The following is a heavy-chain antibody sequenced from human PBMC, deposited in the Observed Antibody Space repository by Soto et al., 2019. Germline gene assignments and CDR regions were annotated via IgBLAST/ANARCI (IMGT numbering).Heavy chain of an antibody. Sequence: EVQLVESGGGLVQPGGSLRLSCAASGFTVSSNYMSWVRQAPGKGLEWVSVIYSGGSTYYADSVKGRFTISRHNSKNTLYLQMNTLRDADTAVYHCGRGRYSYGAGPEDAFDIWGQGTMVTVSS. CDR1: GFTVSSNY. J-gene: IGHJ3*02. CDR3: GRGRYSYGAGPEDAFDI. V-gene: IGHV3-53*04. CDR2: IYSGGST. D-gene: IGHD3-10*01.